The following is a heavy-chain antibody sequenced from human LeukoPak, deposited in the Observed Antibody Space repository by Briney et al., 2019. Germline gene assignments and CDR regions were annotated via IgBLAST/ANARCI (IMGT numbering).Heavy chain of an antibody. V-gene: IGHV1-18*01. CDR3: ARQSSRGNGFDP. Sequence: GASVKVSCKASGYTVTSYGISWVGQAPGQGGEGRAWISAYNSHTTYAQKLQVTVTMTTDTSTSTAYMELTSLTSDDTAVYYCARQSSRGNGFDPWGQGTLVTVSS. CDR2: ISAYNSHT. J-gene: IGHJ5*02. CDR1: GYTVTSYG.